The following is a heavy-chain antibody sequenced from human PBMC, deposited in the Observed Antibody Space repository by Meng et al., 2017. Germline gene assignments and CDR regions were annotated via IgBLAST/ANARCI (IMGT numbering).Heavy chain of an antibody. V-gene: IGHV3-73*01. D-gene: IGHD3-10*01. J-gene: IGHJ3*02. Sequence: LICAASGFTFSGSAMHWVRQASGKGLEWVGRIRSKANSYATAYAASVKGRFTISRDDSKNTAYLQMNSLKTEDTAVYYCTRQSQDLWFGELLASDAFDIWGQGTMVTVSS. CDR2: IRSKANSYAT. CDR1: GFTFSGSA. CDR3: TRQSQDLWFGELLASDAFDI.